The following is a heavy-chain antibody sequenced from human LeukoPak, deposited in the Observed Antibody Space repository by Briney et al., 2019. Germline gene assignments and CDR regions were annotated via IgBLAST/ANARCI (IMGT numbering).Heavy chain of an antibody. Sequence: GGSLRLSCAASGFTFNSYAMHWVRQAPGKGLEWVAFIWYDGSNKYYADSVRGRFTMSRDNSKNTLYLQMIGLRAEDTAVYYCARDERGYYYSGAFFGAIDYWGQGTLVTVSS. CDR3: ARDERGYYYSGAFFGAIDY. CDR2: IWYDGSNK. CDR1: GFTFNSYA. J-gene: IGHJ4*02. V-gene: IGHV3-33*01. D-gene: IGHD3-22*01.